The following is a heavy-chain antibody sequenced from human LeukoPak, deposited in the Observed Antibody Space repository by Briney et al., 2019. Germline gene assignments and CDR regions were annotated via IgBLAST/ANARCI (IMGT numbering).Heavy chain of an antibody. CDR3: ARSMVWVRQPGIAENYYYYYYGMDG. V-gene: IGHV1-2*02. CDR2: INPNSGGT. D-gene: IGHD6-13*01. Sequence: ASVKVSCKASGYTFTGSYMHWVRQAPGQGLEWMGWINPNSGGTNYAQKFQGRVTMTRDTSISTAYMELSRLRSDDTAVYYCARSMVWVRQPGIAENYYYYYYGMDGWGQGTTVTVSS. J-gene: IGHJ6*02. CDR1: GYTFTGSY.